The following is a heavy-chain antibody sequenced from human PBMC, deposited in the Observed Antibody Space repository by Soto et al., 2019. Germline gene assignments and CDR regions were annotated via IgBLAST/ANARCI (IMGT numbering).Heavy chain of an antibody. V-gene: IGHV3-21*04. D-gene: IGHD6-13*01. J-gene: IGHJ5*02. CDR3: AKDIAAARPSGPSGWFDP. CDR1: GFTFSSYS. CDR2: ISSSSSI. Sequence: GGSLRLSCAASGFTFSSYSMNWVRQAPGKGLEWVSCISSSSSIGYADSVKGRFTISRDNAKNSLYLQMNSLRAEDTALYYCAKDIAAARPSGPSGWFDPWGQGTLVTVSS.